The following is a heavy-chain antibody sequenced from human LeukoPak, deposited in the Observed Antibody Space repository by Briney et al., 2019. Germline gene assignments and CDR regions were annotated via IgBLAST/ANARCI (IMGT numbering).Heavy chain of an antibody. J-gene: IGHJ6*03. D-gene: IGHD2-2*01. CDR3: ARDQGSTRVYYMDV. Sequence: ASVKVSCKASGYTFTGYYMHWVRQAPGQGLEWMGWINPNSGGTNYAQKFQGRVTMTRDTSISTAYMELGRLRSDDTAVYYCARDQGSTRVYYMDVWGKGTTVTVSS. CDR2: INPNSGGT. CDR1: GYTFTGYY. V-gene: IGHV1-2*02.